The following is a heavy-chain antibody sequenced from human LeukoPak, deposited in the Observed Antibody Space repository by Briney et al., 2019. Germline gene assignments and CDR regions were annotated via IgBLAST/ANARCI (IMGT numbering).Heavy chain of an antibody. Sequence: PSQTLSLTCTVSGGSISSGSYYWSWIRQPAGKGLEWIGRIYTSGSTNYNPSLKSRVTISVDTSKNQFSLKLSSVTAADTAVYYCARAGAFDIWGQGTMVTVSS. CDR3: ARAGAFDI. CDR1: GGSISSGSYY. CDR2: IYTSGST. J-gene: IGHJ3*02. V-gene: IGHV4-61*02.